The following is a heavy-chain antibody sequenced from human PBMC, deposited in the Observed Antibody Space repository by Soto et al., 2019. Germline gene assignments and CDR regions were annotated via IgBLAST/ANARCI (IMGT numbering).Heavy chain of an antibody. CDR1: GGSISSGDYY. V-gene: IGHV4-30-4*01. CDR3: ARDLVLERSFDY. CDR2: IYYRGTT. D-gene: IGHD3-16*02. J-gene: IGHJ4*02. Sequence: QVQLQESGPGLVKPSQTLSLTCTVSGGSISSGDYYWSWIRQPPGKGLEWIGYIYYRGTTYYNPSLKSRVTISVDTSKNQFSLKLSSVTAADTAVYYWARDLVLERSFDYWGQGTLVTVSS.